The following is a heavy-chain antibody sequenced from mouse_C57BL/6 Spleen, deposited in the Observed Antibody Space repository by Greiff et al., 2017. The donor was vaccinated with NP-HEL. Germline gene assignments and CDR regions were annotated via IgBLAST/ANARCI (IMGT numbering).Heavy chain of an antibody. D-gene: IGHD2-1*01. V-gene: IGHV1-69*01. CDR3: ARWSYLLSNLFDY. CDR2: IDPSDSYT. CDR1: GYTFTSYW. J-gene: IGHJ2*01. Sequence: VQLQQPGAELVMPGASVKLSCKASGYTFTSYWMHWVKQRPGQGLEWIGEIDPSDSYTNYNQKFKGKSTLTVDKSSSTAYMQLSSLTSEDSAVYYCARWSYLLSNLFDYWGQGTTLTVSS.